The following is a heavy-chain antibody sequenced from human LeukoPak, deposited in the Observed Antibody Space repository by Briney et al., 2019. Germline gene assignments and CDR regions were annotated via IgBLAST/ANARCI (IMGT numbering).Heavy chain of an antibody. J-gene: IGHJ3*02. Sequence: QPGGSLRLSCAASGFTVSSNYMSWVRQAPGKGLEWVSVIYSGGSTYYADSVKGRFTISRDNSKNTLYLQMNSLRAEDTAVYYCARVHDPGYCSGGSCHTDAFDIWGQGTMVTVSS. D-gene: IGHD2-15*01. CDR3: ARVHDPGYCSGGSCHTDAFDI. CDR2: IYSGGST. V-gene: IGHV3-66*01. CDR1: GFTVSSNY.